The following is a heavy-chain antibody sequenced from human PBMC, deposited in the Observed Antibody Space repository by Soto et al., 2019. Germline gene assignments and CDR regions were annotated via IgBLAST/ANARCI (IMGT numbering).Heavy chain of an antibody. D-gene: IGHD4-17*01. CDR3: SRVGGYYGDYPNFDY. CDR2: VFYSGST. CDR1: GSSISPFY. J-gene: IGHJ4*02. V-gene: IGHV4-59*01. Sequence: ETLSLTCIVSGSSISPFYWTWIRQPPGRGLEWIGNVFYSGSTNYNPSLNSRVTMLVDRSRNQVSLRLTSVTAADTAVYFCSRVGGYYGDYPNFDYWGQGTRVTVSS.